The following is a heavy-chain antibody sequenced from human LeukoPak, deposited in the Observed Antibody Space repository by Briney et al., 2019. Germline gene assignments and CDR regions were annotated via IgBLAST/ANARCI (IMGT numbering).Heavy chain of an antibody. D-gene: IGHD1-1*01. CDR2: IYPADSDT. Sequence: GGSLKISCRGSGYSFSTYWIGWVRQMSGKGLEWMGIIYPADSDTRYSPSFQGQVTISADKSISTAYLQWRSLKASDTAMYYCARASTETDAGFDYWGQGTLVTVSS. CDR3: ARASTETDAGFDY. CDR1: GYSFSTYW. J-gene: IGHJ4*02. V-gene: IGHV5-51*01.